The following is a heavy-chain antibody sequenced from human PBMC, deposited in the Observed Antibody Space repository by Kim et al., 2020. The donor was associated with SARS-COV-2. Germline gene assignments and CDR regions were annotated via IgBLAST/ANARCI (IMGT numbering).Heavy chain of an antibody. CDR3: ARHGLGIFGVVITYFDY. CDR2: IYYSGST. CDR1: GGSISSYY. Sequence: SETLSLTCTVSGGSISSYYWSWIRQPPGKGLEWIGYIYYSGSTNYNPSLKSRVTISVDTSKNQFSLKLSSVTAADTAVYYCARHGLGIFGVVITYFDYWGQGTLVTGSS. J-gene: IGHJ4*02. D-gene: IGHD3-3*01. V-gene: IGHV4-59*08.